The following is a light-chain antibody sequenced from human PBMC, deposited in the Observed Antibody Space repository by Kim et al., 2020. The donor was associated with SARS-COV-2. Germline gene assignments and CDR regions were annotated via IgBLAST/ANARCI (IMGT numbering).Light chain of an antibody. CDR2: GAS. CDR3: QQYGKLPRT. Sequence: EIVLTQSPGTLSLSPGERATLSCRASQSVKNNYLAWYQQKPGQAPRLLMYGASSRATGIPDRFSGSGSGTDFTLTISILEPEDFALYYCQQYGKLPRTFGQGTKVDIK. V-gene: IGKV3-20*01. J-gene: IGKJ1*01. CDR1: QSVKNNY.